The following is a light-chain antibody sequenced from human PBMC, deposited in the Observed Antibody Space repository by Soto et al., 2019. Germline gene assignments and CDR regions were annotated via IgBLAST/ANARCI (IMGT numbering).Light chain of an antibody. J-gene: IGKJ1*01. V-gene: IGKV3-20*01. Sequence: VMKQSPATLSVSPGERATLSCRASQNVDSNYLAWYQQRPGQAPRLIILGASGRATGIPDRFSGSGSGTDFTLTIIGLEPEDFAVYYCQQYDISPWTFGQGTKVDIK. CDR2: GAS. CDR1: QNVDSNY. CDR3: QQYDISPWT.